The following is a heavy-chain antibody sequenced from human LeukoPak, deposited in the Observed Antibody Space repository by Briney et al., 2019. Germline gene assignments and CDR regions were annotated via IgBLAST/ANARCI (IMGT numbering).Heavy chain of an antibody. D-gene: IGHD6-13*01. CDR3: AKGSSPYYYYYGMDV. Sequence: GGSLRLSCAASGFTFSSYAMSWVRQAPGKGLEWVSAISGSGGSTYYADSVKGRFTISRDNSKNTLYLQMNSLRAEDTAVYYCAKGSSPYYYYYGMDVWGQGTTVTVSS. J-gene: IGHJ6*02. CDR2: ISGSGGST. CDR1: GFTFSSYA. V-gene: IGHV3-23*01.